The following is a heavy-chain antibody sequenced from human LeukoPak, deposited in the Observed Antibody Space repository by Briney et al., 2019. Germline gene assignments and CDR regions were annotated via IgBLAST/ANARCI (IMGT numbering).Heavy chain of an antibody. CDR1: GFTVSSNY. CDR2: IYSGGNT. Sequence: GSLRLPCAASGFTVSSNYMSWVRQAPGKGLEWVSVIYSGGNTYYADSVKGRFTISRDNSKNTLYLQMNSLRVEDTAVYYCARAVSSGYDPFDYWGQGTLVTVSS. CDR3: ARAVSSGYDPFDY. V-gene: IGHV3-53*01. J-gene: IGHJ4*02. D-gene: IGHD3-22*01.